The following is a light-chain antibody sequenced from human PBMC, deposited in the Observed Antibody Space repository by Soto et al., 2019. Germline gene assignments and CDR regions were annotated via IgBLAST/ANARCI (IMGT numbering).Light chain of an antibody. V-gene: IGKV1-8*01. CDR1: QGISSY. Sequence: RMTQSPSSLSASTGDRVTITCRASQGISSYLAWYQQKPGKAPKLLIYAASTLQSGVPSRFSGSGSGTDFTLTISCLQSEDFATYYCQQYYSYSGTFGQGTKVDI. J-gene: IGKJ1*01. CDR2: AAS. CDR3: QQYYSYSGT.